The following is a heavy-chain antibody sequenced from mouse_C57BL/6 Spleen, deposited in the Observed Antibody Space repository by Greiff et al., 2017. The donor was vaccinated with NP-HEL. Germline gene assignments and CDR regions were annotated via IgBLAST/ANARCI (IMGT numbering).Heavy chain of an antibody. V-gene: IGHV3-6*01. CDR1: GYSITSGYY. CDR2: ISYDGSN. CDR3: ARGSNPYAMDY. D-gene: IGHD2-5*01. Sequence: DVQLQESGPGLVKPSQSLSLTCSVTGYSITSGYYWNWIRQFPGNKLEWMGYISYDGSNNYNPSLKNRISINRDPSKNQFFLKLNSVTTEDTATYYCARGSNPYAMDYWGQGTSVTVSS. J-gene: IGHJ4*01.